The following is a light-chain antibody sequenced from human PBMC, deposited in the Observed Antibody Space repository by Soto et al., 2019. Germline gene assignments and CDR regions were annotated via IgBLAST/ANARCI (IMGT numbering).Light chain of an antibody. Sequence: EVVLTQSPGALSLSPGEVVTLSCRASQNIRGNELAWYRQKRGQAPRLLIYGGSSRAEGIPDRFSGRGTGTNFTLTISRLEPEDSAVYYCQDYGTSHPWTFGQGTKLEIK. CDR3: QDYGTSHPWT. CDR2: GGS. CDR1: QNIRGNE. J-gene: IGKJ1*01. V-gene: IGKV3-20*01.